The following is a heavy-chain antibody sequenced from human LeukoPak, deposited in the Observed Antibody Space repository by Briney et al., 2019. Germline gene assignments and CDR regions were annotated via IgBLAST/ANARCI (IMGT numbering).Heavy chain of an antibody. Sequence: GGSLRLSCAASGFTFSSYAMSWVRQAPGKGLEWVGRIRSKANSYATAYAASVKGRFTISRDDSKNTAYLQMNSLKTEDTAVYYCTSPHYYDSSGYYNTSYYYYYMDVWGKGTTVTVSS. D-gene: IGHD3-22*01. CDR3: TSPHYYDSSGYYNTSYYYYYMDV. CDR2: IRSKANSYAT. V-gene: IGHV3-73*01. CDR1: GFTFSSYA. J-gene: IGHJ6*03.